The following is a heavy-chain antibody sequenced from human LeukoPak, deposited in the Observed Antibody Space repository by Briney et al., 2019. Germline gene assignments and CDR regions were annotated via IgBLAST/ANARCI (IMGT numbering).Heavy chain of an antibody. D-gene: IGHD7-27*01. CDR2: IVVGSGNT. Sequence: SVKVSCKASGFTFTSSAMQWVRQARGQRLEWIGWIVVGSGNTNYAQKFQERVTITRGMSTSTAYMELSSLRSEDTAVYYCALGTDYYYYGMDVWGQGTTVTVSS. CDR3: ALGTDYYYYGMDV. V-gene: IGHV1-58*02. J-gene: IGHJ6*02. CDR1: GFTFTSSA.